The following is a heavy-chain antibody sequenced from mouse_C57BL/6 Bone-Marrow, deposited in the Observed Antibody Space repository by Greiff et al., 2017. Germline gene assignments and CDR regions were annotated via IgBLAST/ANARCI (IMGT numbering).Heavy chain of an antibody. CDR3: AQIRADGYYGVWYFDG. J-gene: IGHJ1*03. D-gene: IGHD2-3*01. CDR1: GFSLSTFGLG. V-gene: IGHV8-8*01. Sequence: QVTLKESGAGMLQPSPTLSLSCSFSGFSLSTFGLGVGWISPPSGKGLVWLAHIWWDDDNYDNPSLKSRLTITKDTSKNQAFLQIDNVDTADTATYYWAQIRADGYYGVWYFDGWGTGTTVTVSA. CDR2: IWWDDDN.